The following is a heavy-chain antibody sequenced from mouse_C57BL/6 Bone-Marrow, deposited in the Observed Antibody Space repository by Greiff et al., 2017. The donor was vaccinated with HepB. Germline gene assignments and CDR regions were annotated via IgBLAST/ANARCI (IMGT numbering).Heavy chain of an antibody. CDR3: ARGGPTIVTTWYFDV. CDR2: ISDGGSYT. CDR1: GFTFSSYA. J-gene: IGHJ1*03. D-gene: IGHD2-5*01. V-gene: IGHV5-4*03. Sequence: EVKLVESGGGLVKPGGSLKLSCAASGFTFSSYAMSWVRQTPEKRLEWVATISDGGSYTYYPDNVKGRFTISRDNAKNNLYLKMSQLKSEDTAMYYCARGGPTIVTTWYFDVWGTGTTVTVSS.